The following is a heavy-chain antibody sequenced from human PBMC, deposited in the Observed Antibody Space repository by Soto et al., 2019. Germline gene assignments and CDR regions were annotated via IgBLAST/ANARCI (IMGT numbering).Heavy chain of an antibody. CDR1: GFTFTNYL. CDR3: AKATDIRSFYF. CDR2: IDKSGGDT. D-gene: IGHD3-9*01. J-gene: IGHJ4*02. Sequence: GGSLRLSCAASGFTFTNYLMTWVRQAPGKGLEWVSSIDKSGGDTYYADSMKGRFTISRDNSKNTLYLQMNGLRAEDTALYYCAKATDIRSFYFWGQGTLVTVS. V-gene: IGHV3-23*05.